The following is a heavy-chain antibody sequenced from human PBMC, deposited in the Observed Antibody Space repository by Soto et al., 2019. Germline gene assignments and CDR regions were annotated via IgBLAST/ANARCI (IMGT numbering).Heavy chain of an antibody. V-gene: IGHV3-30*18. Sequence: GGSLRLSCAASGFTFSSYGMHWVRQAPGKGLEWVAVISYDGSNKYYADSVKGRFTISRDNSKNTLYLQMNSLRAEDTAVYYCVKEGYYYDSSGYSALYYGMDVWGQGTTVTVSS. CDR1: GFTFSSYG. CDR3: VKEGYYYDSSGYSALYYGMDV. D-gene: IGHD3-22*01. J-gene: IGHJ6*02. CDR2: ISYDGSNK.